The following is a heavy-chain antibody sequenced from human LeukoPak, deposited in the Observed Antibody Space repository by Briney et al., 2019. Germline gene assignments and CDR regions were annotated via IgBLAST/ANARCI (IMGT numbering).Heavy chain of an antibody. Sequence: GGSLRLSCAASGFTFSSYWMHWVRQAPGKGLAWVSRINSDGSTTNYADSVKGRFTISRDNAKNTLYLQMNSLRAEDTAVYYCARDGIVGATNFDYWGQGTLVTVSS. V-gene: IGHV3-74*01. J-gene: IGHJ4*02. CDR3: ARDGIVGATNFDY. CDR2: INSDGSTT. D-gene: IGHD1-26*01. CDR1: GFTFSSYW.